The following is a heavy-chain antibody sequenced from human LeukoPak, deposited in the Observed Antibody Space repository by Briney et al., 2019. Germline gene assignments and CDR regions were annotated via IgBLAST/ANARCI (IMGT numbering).Heavy chain of an antibody. Sequence: GRSLRLSCAASGFTFSSYGMHWVRQAPGKGLEWVAVISYDGSNKYYADSVKGRFTISRDNAQNSLYLQMNSLRAGDTAVYYCAREAAGGSFDIWGQGTMVTVSS. CDR3: AREAAGGSFDI. V-gene: IGHV3-30*03. CDR2: ISYDGSNK. CDR1: GFTFSSYG. D-gene: IGHD3-16*01. J-gene: IGHJ3*02.